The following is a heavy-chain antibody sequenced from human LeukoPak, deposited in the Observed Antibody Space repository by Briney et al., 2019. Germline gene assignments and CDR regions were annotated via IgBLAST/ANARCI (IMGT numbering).Heavy chain of an antibody. D-gene: IGHD4-23*01. CDR3: AREAYGDNVINYFDS. Sequence: GRSLRLSCAASGISFRSYGMHWVRQAPGKGLEWVAAMSYDGRNKYYKDSVKGRFAISRDNSRNTLHLQMYSLTTEDSAVYYCAREAYGDNVINYFDSWGQGTLVTVSS. CDR1: GISFRSYG. CDR2: MSYDGRNK. V-gene: IGHV3-30*19. J-gene: IGHJ4*02.